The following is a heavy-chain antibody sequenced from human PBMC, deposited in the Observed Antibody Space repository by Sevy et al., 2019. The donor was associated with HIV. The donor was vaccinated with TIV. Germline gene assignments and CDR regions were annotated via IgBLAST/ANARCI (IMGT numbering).Heavy chain of an antibody. CDR3: ARDFRDYGDAFDY. V-gene: IGHV3-33*01. J-gene: IGHJ4*02. Sequence: GGSLRLSCAASGFTFSSYGMHWVRQAPGKGLEWVAVIWYDGSNKYYADSVKGRFTISRDNSKNTLYLQMNSLRAEDTAVYHCARDFRDYGDAFDYWGQGTLVTVSS. CDR2: IWYDGSNK. CDR1: GFTFSSYG. D-gene: IGHD4-17*01.